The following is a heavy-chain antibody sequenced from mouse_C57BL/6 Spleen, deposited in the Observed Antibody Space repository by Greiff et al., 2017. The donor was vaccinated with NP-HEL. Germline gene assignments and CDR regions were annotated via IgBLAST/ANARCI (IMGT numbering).Heavy chain of an antibody. CDR3: AKYSSSDFDG. CDR2: IDPSDSGT. CDR1: GYTFTSYW. Sequence: VQLQQPGAELVRPGSSVKLSCKASGYTFTSYWMHWVKQRPIQGLEWIGNIDPSDSGTHYNQKFKDKATLTVDKSSSTAYMQLSSLTSEDSAVYYCAKYSSSDFDGWGTGTTVTVSS. D-gene: IGHD3-1*01. J-gene: IGHJ1*03. V-gene: IGHV1-52*01.